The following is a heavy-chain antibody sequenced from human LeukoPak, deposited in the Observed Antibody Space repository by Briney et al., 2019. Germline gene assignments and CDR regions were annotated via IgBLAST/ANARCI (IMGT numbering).Heavy chain of an antibody. V-gene: IGHV3-23*01. J-gene: IGHJ4*02. CDR2: ISGDGGTI. Sequence: PGGSLRLSCAASGFTFSDYGMTWVRQAPGKGLEWVSFISGDGGTISYADSVKGRFTISRDNSKNTLSLQMNSLRAEDTAIYYCAKDRVFDDYDISKLDYWGQGALVTVSS. D-gene: IGHD3-22*01. CDR3: AKDRVFDDYDISKLDY. CDR1: GFTFSDYG.